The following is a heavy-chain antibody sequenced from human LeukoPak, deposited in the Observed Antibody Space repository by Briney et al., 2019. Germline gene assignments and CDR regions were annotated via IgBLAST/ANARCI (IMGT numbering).Heavy chain of an antibody. CDR3: ARHIGLTTRYLDF. CDR1: GYHFTSYW. J-gene: IGHJ4*02. V-gene: IGHV5-51*01. D-gene: IGHD4/OR15-4a*01. Sequence: GESLKISCNGSGYHFTSYWIAWVRQMPGKGLEGMGMIYPDDSDTRYSPSFQGHVTISADKSITTAYLQWSSLKASDTAMYYCARHIGLTTRYLDFWGQGTLVTVSS. CDR2: IYPDDSDT.